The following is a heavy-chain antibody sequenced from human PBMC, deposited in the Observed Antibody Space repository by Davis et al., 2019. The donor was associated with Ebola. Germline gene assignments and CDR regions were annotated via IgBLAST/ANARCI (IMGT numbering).Heavy chain of an antibody. CDR3: ARGLRNYDILTGYDHYFDY. D-gene: IGHD3-9*01. CDR2: IYYSGST. CDR1: GGSITNYY. V-gene: IGHV4-59*01. J-gene: IGHJ4*02. Sequence: SETLSLTCTVSGGSITNYYWSWIRQTPGKGLEWIGYIYYSGSTNYNPSLKSRLTISVDTSKNQFSLKLSSVTAADTAVYYCARGLRNYDILTGYDHYFDYWGQGTLVTVSS.